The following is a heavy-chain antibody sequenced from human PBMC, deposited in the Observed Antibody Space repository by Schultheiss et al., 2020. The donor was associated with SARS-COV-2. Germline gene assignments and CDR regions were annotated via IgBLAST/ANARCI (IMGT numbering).Heavy chain of an antibody. CDR1: GFTFSNYA. Sequence: GESLKISCAASGFTFSNYAMTWVRKAPGKGLEWVSAISPSGGKTYYEDSVTGRFSISRDNSKNTLYLQMNSLSAEDTAVYYWAGRLGWTHWFDPWGQGTLVTVSS. V-gene: IGHV3-23*01. CDR3: AGRLGWTHWFDP. D-gene: IGHD2-21*01. CDR2: ISPSGGKT. J-gene: IGHJ5*02.